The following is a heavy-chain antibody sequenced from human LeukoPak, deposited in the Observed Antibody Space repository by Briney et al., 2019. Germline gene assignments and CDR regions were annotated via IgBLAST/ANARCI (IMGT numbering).Heavy chain of an antibody. CDR3: ARRGDGYGCPFDY. J-gene: IGHJ4*02. D-gene: IGHD5-18*01. V-gene: IGHV3-53*01. CDR1: GFTVTSNY. Sequence: PGGSQRLSCAPSGFTVTSNYMTWVRQAPEKGLEGVSSISGGGTTSYAESVKGRFTISRHDSRNTLFLQMNSLRAEDTAVYYCARRGDGYGCPFDYWGQGTLVTVSS. CDR2: ISGGGTT.